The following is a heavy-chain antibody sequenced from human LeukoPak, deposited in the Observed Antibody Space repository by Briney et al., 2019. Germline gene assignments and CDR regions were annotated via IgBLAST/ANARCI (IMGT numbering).Heavy chain of an antibody. CDR1: GGTFSSYA. CDR3: ARERTYYYDSSGYLYYYCGMDV. D-gene: IGHD3-22*01. CDR2: IIPILGIA. Sequence: SVKVSCKASGGTFSSYAISWVRQAPGQGLEWMGRIIPILGIANYAQKFQGRVTITADKSTSTAYMELSSLRSEDTAVYYCARERTYYYDSSGYLYYYCGMDVWGQGTTVTVSS. J-gene: IGHJ6*02. V-gene: IGHV1-69*04.